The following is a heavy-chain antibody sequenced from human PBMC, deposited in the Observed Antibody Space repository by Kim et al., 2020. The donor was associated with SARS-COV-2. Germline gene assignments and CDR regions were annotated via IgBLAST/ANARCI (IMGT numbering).Heavy chain of an antibody. CDR1: GFTFSDYW. Sequence: GGSLRLSCAASGFTFSDYWMTWVRQAPGKGLEWVANIKPDGSEKHYVDSVEGRFTISRDNAKNSLFLQMESLRGEDAGLYYCATDLNWEGYWGQGTLVA. CDR2: IKPDGSEK. V-gene: IGHV3-7*01. D-gene: IGHD7-27*01. CDR3: ATDLNWEGY. J-gene: IGHJ4*02.